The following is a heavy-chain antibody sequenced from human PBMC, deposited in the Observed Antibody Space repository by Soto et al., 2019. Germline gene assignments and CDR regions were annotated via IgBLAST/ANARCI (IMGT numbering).Heavy chain of an antibody. Sequence: GGSLRLSCAASGFTFSSYGMHWVRQAPGKGLEWVAVISYDGSNKYYADSVKGRFTISRDNSKNTLYLQMNSLRAEDTAVYYCAKDRSRFLEPTGSGVYWGQGTLVTVSS. CDR2: ISYDGSNK. CDR1: GFTFSSYG. J-gene: IGHJ4*02. V-gene: IGHV3-30*18. D-gene: IGHD3-3*01. CDR3: AKDRSRFLEPTGSGVY.